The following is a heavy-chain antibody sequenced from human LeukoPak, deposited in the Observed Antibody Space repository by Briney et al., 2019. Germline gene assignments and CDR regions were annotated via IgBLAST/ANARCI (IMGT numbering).Heavy chain of an antibody. CDR3: ATVELMVRGAPTSHYGMDV. Sequence: RASVKASCKVSGYTLTELSMHWVRQAPGKGLEWMGGFDPEDGETIYAQKFQGRVTMTEDTSTDTAYMELSSLRSEDTAVYYCATVELMVRGAPTSHYGMDVWGQGTTVTVSS. V-gene: IGHV1-24*01. J-gene: IGHJ6*02. CDR2: FDPEDGET. CDR1: GYTLTELS. D-gene: IGHD3-10*01.